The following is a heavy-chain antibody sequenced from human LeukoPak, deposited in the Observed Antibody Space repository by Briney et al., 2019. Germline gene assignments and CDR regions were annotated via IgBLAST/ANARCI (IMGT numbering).Heavy chain of an antibody. CDR2: INHSGST. CDR1: GGSFSGYY. CDR3: AAGSPTPFDY. J-gene: IGHJ4*02. Sequence: SETLSLTCAVYGGSFSGYYWSWIRQPPGKGLEWIGEINHSGSTNYNPSLKSRVTISVDTSKNQFSLKLSSVTAADTAVNYCAAGSPTPFDYWGQGTLVTVSS. D-gene: IGHD3-10*01. V-gene: IGHV4-34*01.